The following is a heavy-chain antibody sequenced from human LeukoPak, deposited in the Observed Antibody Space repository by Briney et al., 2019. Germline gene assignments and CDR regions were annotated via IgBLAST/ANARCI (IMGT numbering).Heavy chain of an antibody. CDR1: GFTFSDYY. D-gene: IGHD3-10*01. Sequence: PGGSLRLSCAASGFTFSDYYMSWVRQAPGKGLEWVSGLSGSAGSTYTADSVKGRFTISRDNSKNTLFLQMNSLRAEDTAVYFCAKGLYVSGKNYFDYWGQGSLVTVSS. CDR3: AKGLYVSGKNYFDY. J-gene: IGHJ4*02. CDR2: LSGSAGST. V-gene: IGHV3-23*01.